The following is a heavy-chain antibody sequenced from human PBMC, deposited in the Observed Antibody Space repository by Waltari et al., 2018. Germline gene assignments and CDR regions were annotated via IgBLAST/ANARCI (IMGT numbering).Heavy chain of an antibody. J-gene: IGHJ3*02. CDR3: ARGLVFKYYYHAFDI. D-gene: IGHD3-22*01. CDR2: IYESGST. V-gene: IGHV4-38-2*01. Sequence: QVQLQESGPGLVKPSETLSLTCAVSGFSISRGYYWGGVRQPPGKGLEWIGSIYESGSTYHNPSLKSRVTRSIDTSKNQFSLKLTSVTAADTAMYYCARGLVFKYYYHAFDIWGQGTMVTVSS. CDR1: GFSISRGYY.